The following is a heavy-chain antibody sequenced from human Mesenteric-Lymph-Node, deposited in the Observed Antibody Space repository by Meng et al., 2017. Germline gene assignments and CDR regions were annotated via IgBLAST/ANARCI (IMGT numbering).Heavy chain of an antibody. CDR2: VNPNTGET. Sequence: ASVKVSCKASGYTFTSYGISWVRQAPGQGLECMGWVNPNTGETKLAQKFQGRLTFTTDTSVNTAYMDLSSLTSDDTAVYYCVRDLFGAGTFGQDNGGFWGQGTLVTVSS. V-gene: IGHV1-18*01. J-gene: IGHJ4*02. CDR3: VRDLFGAGTFGQDNGGF. CDR1: GYTFTSYG. D-gene: IGHD3-16*01.